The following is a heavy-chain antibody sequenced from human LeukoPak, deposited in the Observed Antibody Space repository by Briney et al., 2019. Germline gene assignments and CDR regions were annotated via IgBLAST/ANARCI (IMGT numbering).Heavy chain of an antibody. V-gene: IGHV1-2*06. CDR3: MRDRDFGDYGGY. Sequence: GASVKVSCKVSGGTFSSYAISWVRQAPGQGLEWMGRIIPNSGDTNYAQNFQGRVSMTRDTSISTAYKELSSLRSDDTAMYYCMRDRDFGDYGGYWGQGTLVTVPS. CDR1: GGTFSSYA. CDR2: IIPNSGDT. J-gene: IGHJ4*02. D-gene: IGHD4-17*01.